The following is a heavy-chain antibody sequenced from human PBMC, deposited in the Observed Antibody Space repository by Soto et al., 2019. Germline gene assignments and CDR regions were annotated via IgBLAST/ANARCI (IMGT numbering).Heavy chain of an antibody. Sequence: VQLVQSGAEVKKPGASVKVSCKASGYTFTSYGISWVRQAPGQGLEWMGWISAYNGNTNYAQKLQGRVTMTTDTSTSTAYMERRSLRSDDTAVYYCAREGILTGQVNYYDYYGMDVWGQGTTVTVSS. CDR3: AREGILTGQVNYYDYYGMDV. CDR1: GYTFTSYG. D-gene: IGHD3-9*01. J-gene: IGHJ6*02. V-gene: IGHV1-18*04. CDR2: ISAYNGNT.